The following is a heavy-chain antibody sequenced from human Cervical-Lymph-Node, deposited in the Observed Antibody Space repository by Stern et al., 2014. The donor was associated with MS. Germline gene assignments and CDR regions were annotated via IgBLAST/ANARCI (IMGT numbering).Heavy chain of an antibody. CDR3: ARDSGTDTYYYYYGMDV. CDR1: GDTFRSFA. D-gene: IGHD1-1*01. Sequence: MQLVESGAEVKKPGSSVKVSCKASGDTFRSFAISWVRQAPGQGLEWMGGIIPIFKATNFAQKFQGRVTITADKSTSTAYMELSSLRSEDTAVYYCARDSGTDTYYYYYGMDVWGQGTTVTVSS. CDR2: IIPIFKAT. J-gene: IGHJ6*02. V-gene: IGHV1-69*06.